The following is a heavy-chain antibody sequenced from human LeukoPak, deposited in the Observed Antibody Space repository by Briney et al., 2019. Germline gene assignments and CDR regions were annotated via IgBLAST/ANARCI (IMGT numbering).Heavy chain of an antibody. V-gene: IGHV4-59*03. CDR2: IYYSGST. CDR3: SGDVAYGSGMYYFDY. D-gene: IGHD3-10*01. Sequence: PSETLSLTCTVSGGSISSYYWSWIRQPPGKGLEWIGDIYYSGSTNYNPSPKSRVTISVDTSTNQFSLQLSSWPSADQAACSCSGDVAYGSGMYYFDYGGQGTLVTVSS. CDR1: GGSISSYY. J-gene: IGHJ4*02.